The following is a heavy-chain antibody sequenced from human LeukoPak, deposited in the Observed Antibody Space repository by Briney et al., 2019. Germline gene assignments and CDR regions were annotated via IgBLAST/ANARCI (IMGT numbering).Heavy chain of an antibody. CDR1: GGTFSSYA. D-gene: IGHD1-14*01. V-gene: IGHV1-69*13. Sequence: ASVKVSCKDSGGTFSSYAISWVRQAPGQGLEWMGGIIPIFGTANYAQKFQGRVTITADESTSTAYMELSSLRSEDTAVYYCARRETPGAYYYGMDVWGQGTTVTVSS. J-gene: IGHJ6*02. CDR2: IIPIFGTA. CDR3: ARRETPGAYYYGMDV.